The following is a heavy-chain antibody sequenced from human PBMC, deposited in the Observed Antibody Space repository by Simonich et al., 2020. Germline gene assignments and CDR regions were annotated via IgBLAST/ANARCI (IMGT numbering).Heavy chain of an antibody. Sequence: QVQLQESGPGLVKPSETLSLTCAVSGYSISSGYYWGWIRQPPGKGLEWIGSIYHSGSTYYNPSLKGRVTISVDTSKNQFSLKLSSVTAADTAVYYCASTLFTASSSFAFDIWGQGTMVTVSS. D-gene: IGHD6-6*01. J-gene: IGHJ3*02. CDR2: IYHSGST. CDR1: GYSISSGYY. V-gene: IGHV4-38-2*01. CDR3: ASTLFTASSSFAFDI.